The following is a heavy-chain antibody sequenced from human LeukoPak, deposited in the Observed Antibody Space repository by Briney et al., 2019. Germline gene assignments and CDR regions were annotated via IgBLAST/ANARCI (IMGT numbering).Heavy chain of an antibody. V-gene: IGHV1-69*04. CDR2: IIPILGIA. D-gene: IGHD2-2*01. J-gene: IGHJ6*02. CDR1: GGTFSSYA. Sequence: ASVKLSCTASGGTFSSYAISWVRQAPGQGLEWMGRIIPILGIANYAQKFQGRVTITEDKSTSTAYMELSSLRSEDTAVYYCATTAAHYYYGMDVWGQGTTVTVSS. CDR3: ATTAAHYYYGMDV.